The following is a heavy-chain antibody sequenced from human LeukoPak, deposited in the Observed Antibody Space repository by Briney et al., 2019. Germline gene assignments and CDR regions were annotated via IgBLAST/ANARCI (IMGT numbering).Heavy chain of an antibody. D-gene: IGHD2-2*02. V-gene: IGHV1-2*02. CDR2: INPNSGGT. Sequence: ASVKVSCKASGYTFTGYYMHWVRQAPGQGLEWMGWINPNSGGTNYAQKFQGGVTMTRDTSISTAYMELSRLRSDDTAVYYCARDGGYCSSTSCYRGWFDPWGQGTLVTVSS. J-gene: IGHJ5*02. CDR3: ARDGGYCSSTSCYRGWFDP. CDR1: GYTFTGYY.